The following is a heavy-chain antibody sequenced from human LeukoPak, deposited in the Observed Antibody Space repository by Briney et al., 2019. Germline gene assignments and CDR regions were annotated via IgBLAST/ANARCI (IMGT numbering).Heavy chain of an antibody. J-gene: IGHJ4*02. Sequence: SVKVSCKASGGTFSSYAISWVRQAPGQGLEWMGRIIPIFGTANYAQKFQVRVTITTDESTSTAYMELSSLRSEDTAVYYCARMRRSSSWYQPHLFDYWGQGTLVTVSS. V-gene: IGHV1-69*05. D-gene: IGHD6-13*01. CDR3: ARMRRSSSWYQPHLFDY. CDR2: IIPIFGTA. CDR1: GGTFSSYA.